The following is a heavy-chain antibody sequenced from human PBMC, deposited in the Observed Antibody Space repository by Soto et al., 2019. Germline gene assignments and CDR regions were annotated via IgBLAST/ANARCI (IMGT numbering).Heavy chain of an antibody. CDR3: ARGGAAVAGNEYYYGMDV. CDR1: GYTFSEYG. CDR2: ISAYNGNT. J-gene: IGHJ6*02. D-gene: IGHD6-19*01. V-gene: IGHV1-18*01. Sequence: ASVKVYRKTSGYTFSEYGVTWVRQAPGQGLEWMGWISAYNGNTNYAQKLQGRVTMTTDTSTSTAYMELRSLRSDDTAVYYCARGGAAVAGNEYYYGMDVWGQGTTVTVSS.